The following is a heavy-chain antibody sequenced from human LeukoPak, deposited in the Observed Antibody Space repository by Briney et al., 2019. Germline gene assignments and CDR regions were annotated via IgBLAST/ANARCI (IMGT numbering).Heavy chain of an antibody. CDR1: GFTFSSYW. Sequence: GGSLRLSCAASGFTFSSYWMSWVRQAPGKGLEWVANIKEDGREKYYVDSVKGRFTVSRGNAKNSLYLQMNSLRAEDTAVYYCARAVVVTTDAFDIWGQGTMVTVSS. J-gene: IGHJ3*02. CDR3: ARAVVVTTDAFDI. CDR2: IKEDGREK. V-gene: IGHV3-7*01. D-gene: IGHD2-21*02.